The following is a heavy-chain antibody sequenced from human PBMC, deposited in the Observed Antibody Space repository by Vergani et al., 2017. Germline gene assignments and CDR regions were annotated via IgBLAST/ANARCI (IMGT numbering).Heavy chain of an antibody. CDR1: GFTFSDYY. CDR2: ISSSSSYT. CDR3: ARDNGQWASCSGGSCYSDPEYYFDY. J-gene: IGHJ4*02. Sequence: QVQLVESGGGLVKPGGSLRLSCAASGFTFSDYYMSWIRQAPGKGLEWVSYISSSSSYTNYADSVKGRFTISRDNAKNSLYLQMNSLRAEDTAVYYCARDNGQWASCSGGSCYSDPEYYFDYWGQGTLVTVSS. D-gene: IGHD2-15*01. V-gene: IGHV3-11*05.